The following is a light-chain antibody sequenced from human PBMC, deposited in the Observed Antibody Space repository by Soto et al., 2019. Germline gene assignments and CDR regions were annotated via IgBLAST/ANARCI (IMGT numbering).Light chain of an antibody. V-gene: IGKV3-15*01. Sequence: EIVMTQSPATLSVSPGERATLSCSASHSVSSNLAWYQQKPVQAPRLLIYGASTRATGIPARFSGSGSGTEFTLTISSLQSEDFAVYYCQQYNNWPRITFGQGTRLEIK. J-gene: IGKJ5*01. CDR3: QQYNNWPRIT. CDR2: GAS. CDR1: HSVSSN.